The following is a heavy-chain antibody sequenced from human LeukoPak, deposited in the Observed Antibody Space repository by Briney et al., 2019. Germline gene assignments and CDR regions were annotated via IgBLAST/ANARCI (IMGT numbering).Heavy chain of an antibody. CDR1: GGSISSDY. Sequence: SETLSLTCTVSGGSISSDYWSWIRQTPGKGLEWIGYIYYSGSTNFNPSLKSRVIISVDTSKNQFSLKLSSVTAADTAVYYCARAVTVTLYFDYWAQGTLVTVSS. D-gene: IGHD2-15*01. CDR3: ARAVTVTLYFDY. V-gene: IGHV4-59*01. J-gene: IGHJ4*02. CDR2: IYYSGST.